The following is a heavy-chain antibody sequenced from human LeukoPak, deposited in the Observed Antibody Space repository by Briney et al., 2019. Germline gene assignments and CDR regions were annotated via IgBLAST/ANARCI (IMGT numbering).Heavy chain of an antibody. Sequence: SGTLSLTCAVSGGSISSSNWWSWVRQPPGKGLEWIGEIYHSGSTNYNPSLKSRVTISVDTSKNQFSLKLSSVTAADTAVYYCARRVAAAGTGLDYWGQGTLVTVSS. CDR2: IYHSGST. D-gene: IGHD6-13*01. J-gene: IGHJ4*02. CDR1: GGSISSSNW. V-gene: IGHV4-4*02. CDR3: ARRVAAAGTGLDY.